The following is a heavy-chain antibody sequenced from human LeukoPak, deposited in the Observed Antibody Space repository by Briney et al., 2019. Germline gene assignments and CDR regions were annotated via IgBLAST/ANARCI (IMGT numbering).Heavy chain of an antibody. Sequence: GGSLRLSCAASGFTFSSYWMTWVRQAPGKGLEWVANINQDGSEKYFVDSVKGRFTISRDNAKNSLYLQMNSLRVEDTAVYYCATAVAGGYWGQGTLVIVSS. CDR3: ATAVAGGY. J-gene: IGHJ4*02. D-gene: IGHD6-19*01. V-gene: IGHV3-7*01. CDR1: GFTFSSYW. CDR2: INQDGSEK.